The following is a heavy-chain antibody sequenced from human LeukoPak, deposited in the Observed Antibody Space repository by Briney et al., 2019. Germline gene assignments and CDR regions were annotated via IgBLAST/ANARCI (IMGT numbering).Heavy chain of an antibody. Sequence: GASVKVSCKASGYTFTSYGISWVRQAPGQGLEWMGWISAYNGNTNYAQKLQGRVTMTTDTSTSTAYMGLRSLRSDDTAVYYCARVVDGDIVATTPFDYWGQGTLVTVSS. CDR1: GYTFTSYG. V-gene: IGHV1-18*01. J-gene: IGHJ4*02. CDR3: ARVVDGDIVATTPFDY. CDR2: ISAYNGNT. D-gene: IGHD5-12*01.